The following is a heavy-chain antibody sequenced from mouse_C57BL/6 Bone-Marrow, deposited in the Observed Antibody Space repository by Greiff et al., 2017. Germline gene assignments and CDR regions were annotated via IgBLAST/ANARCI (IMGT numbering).Heavy chain of an antibody. Sequence: QVQLQQPGAELVMPGASVKLSCKASGYTFTSYWMHWVKQRPGQGLEWIGEIDPSDSYTNYNQKFKGKSTLTVDKSSSTAYMQLSSLTSEDSAVYDCARSGYYYGSSYKAMDYWGQGTSVTVSS. V-gene: IGHV1-69*01. CDR1: GYTFTSYW. CDR3: ARSGYYYGSSYKAMDY. J-gene: IGHJ4*01. CDR2: IDPSDSYT. D-gene: IGHD1-1*01.